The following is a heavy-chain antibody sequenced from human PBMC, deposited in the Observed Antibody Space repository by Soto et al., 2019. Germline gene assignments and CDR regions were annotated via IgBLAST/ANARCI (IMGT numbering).Heavy chain of an antibody. D-gene: IGHD3-3*01. CDR2: IKQDGSEK. V-gene: IGHV3-7*03. Sequence: LRLSCAASGFTFSSYWMSWVRQAPGKGLEWVANIKQDGSEKYYVDSVKGRFTISRDNAKNSLYLQMNSLRAEDTAVYYCAREFHIFGSYDFWSGSGAFDIWGQGTMVTVSS. J-gene: IGHJ3*02. CDR3: AREFHIFGSYDFWSGSGAFDI. CDR1: GFTFSSYW.